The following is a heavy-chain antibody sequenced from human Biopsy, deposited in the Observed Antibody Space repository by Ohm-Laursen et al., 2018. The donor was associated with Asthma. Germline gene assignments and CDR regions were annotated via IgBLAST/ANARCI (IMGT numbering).Heavy chain of an antibody. Sequence: TQTLTLTCSFSGFSLRTPGVGVGWIRQSPGKALERLALIYWDDYNLFRPSLKRRLTVTKDPSKNQVVLTMTKMDPVDSGTYYCALSQDSGFDDHSPSWFDPWGQGTLVTVSS. V-gene: IGHV2-5*02. J-gene: IGHJ5*02. CDR3: ALSQDSGFDDHSPSWFDP. CDR1: GFSLRTPGVG. D-gene: IGHD3-9*01. CDR2: IYWDDYN.